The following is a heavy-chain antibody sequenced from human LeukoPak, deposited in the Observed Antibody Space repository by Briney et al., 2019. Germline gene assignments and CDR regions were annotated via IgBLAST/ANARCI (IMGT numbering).Heavy chain of an antibody. CDR3: ARVEVGSSWDYYYYGMDV. CDR1: GFTFSSYW. Sequence: GSLRLSCAASGFTFSSYWMHWVRQAPGKGLVWVSRINSDGSSTSYADSVKGRFTISRDNAKNTLYLQMNSLRAEDTAVYYCARVEVGSSWDYYYYGMDVWGQGTTVTVSS. J-gene: IGHJ6*02. CDR2: INSDGSST. V-gene: IGHV3-74*01. D-gene: IGHD6-13*01.